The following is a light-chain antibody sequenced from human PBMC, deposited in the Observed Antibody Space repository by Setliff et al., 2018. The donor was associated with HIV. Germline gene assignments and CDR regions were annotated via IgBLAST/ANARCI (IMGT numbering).Light chain of an antibody. Sequence: QSVLPQPRSVSGSPGQTVTLSCTGSTSDVGNYNYVSWYQQYPGKAPKLIIFDVRRRPSGVPDRFSGSKSQNTASLTISGLQPEDEADYYCCSYVGSYSYIFGTGTKVTVL. J-gene: IGLJ1*01. CDR2: DVR. CDR3: CSYVGSYSYI. CDR1: TSDVGNYNY. V-gene: IGLV2-11*01.